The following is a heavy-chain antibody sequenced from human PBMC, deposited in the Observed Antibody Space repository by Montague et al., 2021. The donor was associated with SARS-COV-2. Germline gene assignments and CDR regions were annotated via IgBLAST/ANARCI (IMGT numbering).Heavy chain of an antibody. CDR1: GGSISSSSYY. CDR2: IYYSGST. CDR3: ARVGLKQRVRLSGMDV. V-gene: IGHV4-39*07. J-gene: IGHJ6*02. Sequence: SETLSLTCTVSGGSISSSSYYWGWIRQHPGKGLEWIGSIYYSGSTYYNPSLKSRVTISVDTSKNQFSLKLSSVTAADTAVYYCARVGLKQRVRLSGMDVWGQGTTVTVSS. D-gene: IGHD6-13*01.